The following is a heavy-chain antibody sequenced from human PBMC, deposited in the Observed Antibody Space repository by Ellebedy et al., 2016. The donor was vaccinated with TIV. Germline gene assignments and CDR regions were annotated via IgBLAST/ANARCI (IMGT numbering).Heavy chain of an antibody. Sequence: GESLKISCGASGFIFSNYVMAWVRQVPGKGLEWVSAMAEYDGRTFYADSVRGRFTISRDNSGNTLFLHMKSLRAEDTAIYYCTKRAENWGFFDYWGQGARVTVSS. CDR3: TKRAENWGFFDY. D-gene: IGHD7-27*01. J-gene: IGHJ4*02. CDR1: GFIFSNYV. V-gene: IGHV3-23*01. CDR2: MAEYDGRT.